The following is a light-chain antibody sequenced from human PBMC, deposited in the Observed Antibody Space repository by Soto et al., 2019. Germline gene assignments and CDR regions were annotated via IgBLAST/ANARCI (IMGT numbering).Light chain of an antibody. CDR2: GAS. CDR3: QQYNNWPPVT. Sequence: EIVMTQSPGTLSVSPGERVTLSCRASQSVSSNLAWYQQKLGQAPRLLIYGASTRATGVPARFSGSGSGTEFTLTIGSLQSEDFAVYYCQQYNNWPPVTFGQGTRLEIK. J-gene: IGKJ5*01. V-gene: IGKV3-15*01. CDR1: QSVSSN.